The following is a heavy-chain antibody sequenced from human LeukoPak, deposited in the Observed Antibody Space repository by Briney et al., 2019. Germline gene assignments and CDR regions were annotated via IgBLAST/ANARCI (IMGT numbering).Heavy chain of an antibody. Sequence: SLRLSCAASGFTFDDYAMHWVRPAPGKGLEWVSGISWNSGSIGYADSVKGRFTISRDNAKNSLYLQMNSLRAEDTALYYCAKGRDGYTEDAFDIWGQGTMVTVSS. CDR1: GFTFDDYA. CDR2: ISWNSGSI. D-gene: IGHD5-12*01. CDR3: AKGRDGYTEDAFDI. V-gene: IGHV3-9*01. J-gene: IGHJ3*02.